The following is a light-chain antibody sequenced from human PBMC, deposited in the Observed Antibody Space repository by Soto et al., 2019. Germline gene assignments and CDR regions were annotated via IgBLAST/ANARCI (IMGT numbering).Light chain of an antibody. CDR1: SSNIGSNT. CDR2: SNN. Sequence: QAVVTQPPSASGTPGQRVTISCSGSSSNIGSNTVNWYQHLPGTAPKLLIYSNNQRPSGVPDRFSGSKSGTSASLAISGLQSEDDSDYYCAAWDDSLNGRVFGGGTKLTVL. CDR3: AAWDDSLNGRV. V-gene: IGLV1-44*01. J-gene: IGLJ2*01.